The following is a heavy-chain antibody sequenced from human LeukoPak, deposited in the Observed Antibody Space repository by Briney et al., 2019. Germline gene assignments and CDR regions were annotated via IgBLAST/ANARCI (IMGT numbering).Heavy chain of an antibody. D-gene: IGHD6-13*01. Sequence: SETLSLTCSVSGGSISSYYWSWIRQPPGKGLEWIGYIFYSGSTDYDPSLKSRVTISVDTSKNQFSLKLSSVTAADTAVYYCARDMGSAAGHDYWGQGTLVTVSS. V-gene: IGHV4-59*01. J-gene: IGHJ4*02. CDR2: IFYSGST. CDR1: GGSISSYY. CDR3: ARDMGSAAGHDY.